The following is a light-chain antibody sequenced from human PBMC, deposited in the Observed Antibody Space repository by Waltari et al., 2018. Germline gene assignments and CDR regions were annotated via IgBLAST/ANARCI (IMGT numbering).Light chain of an antibody. CDR1: QSVSTP. Sequence: EIVLTQSPATLSLSPGERATLSCSASQSVSTPLAWYQQTPGQAPRPLIYDASNRATGIPARFSGSRSGTDFTLTISSLEPEDFTVYYCQLRTNLMFTFGQGSKLEIK. V-gene: IGKV3-11*01. J-gene: IGKJ2*01. CDR3: QLRTNLMFT. CDR2: DAS.